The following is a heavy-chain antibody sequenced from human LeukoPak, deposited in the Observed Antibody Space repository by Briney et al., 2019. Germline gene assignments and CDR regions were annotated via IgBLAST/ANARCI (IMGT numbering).Heavy chain of an antibody. J-gene: IGHJ4*02. CDR2: ISGSGNGFSI. V-gene: IGHV3-64D*06. CDR1: GFVFTIYT. Sequence: GGSLRLSCSASGFVFTIYTMFWVRQAPGKGPEYVSTISGSGNGFSIYYADSVKGRFTISRDDSKSILYLQMNGLRSEDTAVYYCVKDFGRIRGTPDSWGQGTLVTVSS. CDR3: VKDFGRIRGTPDS. D-gene: IGHD1-26*01.